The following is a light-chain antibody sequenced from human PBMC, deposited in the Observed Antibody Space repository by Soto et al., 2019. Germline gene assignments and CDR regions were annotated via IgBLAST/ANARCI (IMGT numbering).Light chain of an antibody. CDR1: SNDVGAYNY. CDR3: SSYAGSNDVV. V-gene: IGLV2-8*01. CDR2: EVS. Sequence: QSALTQPASVSGSPGQSLTISCTGTSNDVGAYNYVSWYQQHPGKAPKLMIYEVSKRPSGVPDRFSGSKSGNTASLTVSGLQAEDEADYYCSSYAGSNDVVFGGGTKLTVL. J-gene: IGLJ2*01.